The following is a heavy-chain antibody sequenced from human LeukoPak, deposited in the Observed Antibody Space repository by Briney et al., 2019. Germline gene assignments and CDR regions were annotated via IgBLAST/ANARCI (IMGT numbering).Heavy chain of an antibody. V-gene: IGHV3-48*01. J-gene: IGHJ3*02. D-gene: IGHD3-22*01. CDR1: GFTFSSYS. Sequence: LPGGSLRLSCAASGFTFSSYSMNWVRQAPGKGLEWVSYISSGSSTIYYADSVKGRFTISRDNSKNTLYLQMNSLRAEDTAVYYCAKDPPGYYEEDAFDIWGQGTMVTVSS. CDR3: AKDPPGYYEEDAFDI. CDR2: ISSGSSTI.